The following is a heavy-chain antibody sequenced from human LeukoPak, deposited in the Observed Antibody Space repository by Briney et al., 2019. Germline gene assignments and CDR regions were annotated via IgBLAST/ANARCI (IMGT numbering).Heavy chain of an antibody. V-gene: IGHV1-8*01. CDR1: GYTFTSYD. J-gene: IGHJ4*02. D-gene: IGHD3-22*01. CDR3: ARGFRSDSSGRKFDS. CDR2: MNPNSGNT. Sequence: ASVKVSCKASGYTFTSYDINWVRQATGQGLEWMGWMNPNSGNTGYAQKFQGRVTITRNTSMDTAYMELNSLRSEDTAVYYCARGFRSDSSGRKFDSWGQGTLVTVSS.